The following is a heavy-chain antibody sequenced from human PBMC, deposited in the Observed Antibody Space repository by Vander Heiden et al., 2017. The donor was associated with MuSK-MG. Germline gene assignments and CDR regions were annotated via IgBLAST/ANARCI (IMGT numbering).Heavy chain of an antibody. CDR1: GCTFISYA. J-gene: IGHJ4*02. CDR3: ARDLYGDYGSVFDY. V-gene: IGHV1-69*04. CDR2: IIPILGIA. D-gene: IGHD4-17*01. Sequence: QVQLVQSGAEVKKPGSSVTVSCKASGCTFISYAISWVRQAPGQGLEWMGRIIPILGIANYAQKFQGRVTITADKSTSTAYMELSSLRSEDTAVYYCARDLYGDYGSVFDYWGQGTLVTVSS.